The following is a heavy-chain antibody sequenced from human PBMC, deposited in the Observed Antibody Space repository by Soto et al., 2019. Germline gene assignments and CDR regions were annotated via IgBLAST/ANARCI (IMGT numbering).Heavy chain of an antibody. D-gene: IGHD4-17*01. CDR2: ISYDGSNK. J-gene: IGHJ4*02. V-gene: IGHV3-30*18. CDR3: AKEDDYGGAYFDY. CDR1: GFTFSSYG. Sequence: QVQLVESGGGVVQPGRSLRLSCAASGFTFSSYGMHWVRQAPGKGQEWVAVISYDGSNKYYADSVKGRFTISRDNSKNTLYLQMNSLRAEDTAVYYCAKEDDYGGAYFDYWGQGTLVTVSS.